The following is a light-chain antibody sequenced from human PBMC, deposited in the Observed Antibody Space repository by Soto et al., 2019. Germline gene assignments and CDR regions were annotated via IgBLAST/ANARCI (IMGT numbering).Light chain of an antibody. V-gene: IGLV1-44*01. CDR2: GSD. CDR1: SSNIESNN. CDR3: AAWDDSLNAPV. Sequence: QLVLTQPPSASGTPGQRVTISCSGSSSNIESNNVNWYQQLPGTAPKLLIHGSDQRPSGIPDRFSGSKSGTSASLAITGLQSEDEADYHCAAWDDSLNAPVFGGGTKVTVL. J-gene: IGLJ3*02.